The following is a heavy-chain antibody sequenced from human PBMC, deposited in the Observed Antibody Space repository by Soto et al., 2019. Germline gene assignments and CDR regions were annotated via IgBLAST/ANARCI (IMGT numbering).Heavy chain of an antibody. V-gene: IGHV3-23*01. CDR2: LSGSGGDT. Sequence: GGSLRLSGGASGVAFSSFAMTWGRKAPGKGLESVSTLSGSGGDTYYADSVNGRFTISRDKSKNTLYLQMDRLSVEDTAVYYCAKRGGYDYVWKSYRPDYWGQGTLVTVS. CDR3: AKRGGYDYVWKSYRPDY. D-gene: IGHD3-16*02. J-gene: IGHJ4*02. CDR1: GVAFSSFA.